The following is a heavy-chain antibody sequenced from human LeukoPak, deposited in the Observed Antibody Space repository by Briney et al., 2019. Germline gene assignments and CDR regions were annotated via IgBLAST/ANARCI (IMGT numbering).Heavy chain of an antibody. CDR1: GYSFSGHH. Sequence: ASVKVSCKASGYSFSGHHVHWVRQAPGQGLEWLGCINPNSGGTNYAQTFQGRVAMTSDTSVDTAYMEVSRLTSDDTAVYYCARGVSQDLINWFDPWGQGTLVTVSS. J-gene: IGHJ5*02. CDR2: INPNSGGT. CDR3: ARGVSQDLINWFDP. D-gene: IGHD3-10*01. V-gene: IGHV1-2*02.